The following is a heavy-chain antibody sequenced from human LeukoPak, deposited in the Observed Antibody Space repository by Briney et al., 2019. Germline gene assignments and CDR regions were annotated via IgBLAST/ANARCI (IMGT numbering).Heavy chain of an antibody. CDR2: ISGSGGST. Sequence: GGSLRLSCAASGFTFSSYGMSWVRQAPGKGLEWVSAISGSGGSTYYADSVKGRFTISRDNSKNTLYLQMNSLRAEDTAVYYCAKDREDIVVVVAANGGLDVWGKGTTVTISS. CDR1: GFTFSSYG. V-gene: IGHV3-23*01. CDR3: AKDREDIVVVVAANGGLDV. J-gene: IGHJ6*04. D-gene: IGHD2-15*01.